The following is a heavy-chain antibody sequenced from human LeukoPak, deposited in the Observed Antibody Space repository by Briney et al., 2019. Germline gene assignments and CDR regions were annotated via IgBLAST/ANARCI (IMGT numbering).Heavy chain of an antibody. D-gene: IGHD1-26*01. V-gene: IGHV4-39*01. J-gene: IGHJ4*02. Sequence: PSETLSLTCTVSGGSISSSTYYWAWIRQSPGKGLEWIGSITYSGSTYYNPSLESRVTISVDTSKNQFSLRLISVTAVDTAVYYCTRQGVGATDCWGQGTLVTVSS. CDR3: TRQGVGATDC. CDR2: ITYSGST. CDR1: GGSISSSTYY.